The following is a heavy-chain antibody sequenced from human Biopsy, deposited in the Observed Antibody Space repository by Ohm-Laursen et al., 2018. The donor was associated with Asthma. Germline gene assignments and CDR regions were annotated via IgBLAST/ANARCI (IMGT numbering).Heavy chain of an antibody. Sequence: ASVKVSCKASGYNFISFAIHWVRQAPGQRLEWMGWVNTGNGDTKYSQKFQGRVTITRDTSASTAYMELRSLRSEDTATYYCARTYYDFLTGQVKDVFGVWGQGTTVTVSS. V-gene: IGHV1-3*04. CDR2: VNTGNGDT. D-gene: IGHD3-9*01. CDR1: GYNFISFA. CDR3: ARTYYDFLTGQVKDVFGV. J-gene: IGHJ6*02.